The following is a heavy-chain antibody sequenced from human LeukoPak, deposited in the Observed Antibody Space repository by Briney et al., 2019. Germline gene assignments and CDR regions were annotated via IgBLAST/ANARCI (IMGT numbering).Heavy chain of an antibody. CDR1: GFTFSSYA. J-gene: IGHJ4*02. Sequence: PGGSLRLSCAASGFTFSSYAMSGVRQAPGKGLEWVSGISGSGGSTSYADSVKGRFTVSRDNSKNMLYLQMNSLRAEDTAIYYCAKDYDTLTGYYSLSDYWGQGTLVTVSS. V-gene: IGHV3-23*01. CDR2: ISGSGGST. D-gene: IGHD3-9*01. CDR3: AKDYDTLTGYYSLSDY.